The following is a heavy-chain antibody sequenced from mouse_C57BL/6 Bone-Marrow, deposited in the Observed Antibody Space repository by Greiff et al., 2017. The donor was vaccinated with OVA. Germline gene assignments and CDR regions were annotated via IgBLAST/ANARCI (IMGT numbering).Heavy chain of an antibody. CDR1: GYTFTSYW. CDR3: AETVIAEFDY. D-gene: IGHD1-1*01. Sequence: QVQLQQPGPELVKPGASVKLSCKASGYTFTSYWIHWVKQRPGQGLEWIGNINPSNGDTDYNEKFKNRATLTVDKSTSTAYIQLSSLTSADAAVSNCAETVIAEFDYWGQGTTLTVSS. V-gene: IGHV1-53*01. J-gene: IGHJ2*01. CDR2: INPSNGDT.